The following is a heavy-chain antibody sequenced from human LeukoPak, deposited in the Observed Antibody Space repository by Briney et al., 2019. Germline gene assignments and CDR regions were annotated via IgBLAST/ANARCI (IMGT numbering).Heavy chain of an antibody. V-gene: IGHV3-53*01. D-gene: IGHD2-2*01. Sequence: GGSLRLSCAASGFTVSSNYMSWVRQAPGKGLEWVSVIYSGGSTYYADSVKGRFTISRDNSKNTLYLQMNSLRAEDTAVYYCAREIVVPAPMDVWGKGTTVTVSS. CDR2: IYSGGST. CDR1: GFTVSSNY. J-gene: IGHJ6*03. CDR3: AREIVVPAPMDV.